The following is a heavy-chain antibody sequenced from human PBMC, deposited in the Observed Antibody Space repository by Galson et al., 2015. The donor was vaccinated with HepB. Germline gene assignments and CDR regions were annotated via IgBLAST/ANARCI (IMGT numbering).Heavy chain of an antibody. CDR3: SRDPGECYGD. Sequence: SLRLSCAASGFTFSGYYMNWVRQAPGKGLEWVSHISRSGNTIYYADSVKGRFTISRDNAKNSLYLQMNSLRADDTAVYYCSRDPGECYGDWGQGTLVTVSS. CDR2: ISRSGNTI. V-gene: IGHV3-11*04. J-gene: IGHJ4*02. CDR1: GFTFSGYY. D-gene: IGHD2-21*01.